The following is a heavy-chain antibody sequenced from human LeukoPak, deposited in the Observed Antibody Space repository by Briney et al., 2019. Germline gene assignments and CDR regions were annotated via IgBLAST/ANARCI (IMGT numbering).Heavy chain of an antibody. D-gene: IGHD1-26*01. J-gene: IGHJ6*03. CDR1: EDIFNSYS. CDR3: ARVGRSRGSLPNSYYYMDV. V-gene: IGHV1-69*05. CDR2: IIPIFGST. Sequence: SVKVSCNASEDIFNSYSVSWVRQAPGQGLEWMGGIIPIFGSTDYAQKFQGRVTITTDQSTRTAYMELNSLSSDDTAVYYCARVGRSRGSLPNSYYYMDVWGKGTTVTVSS.